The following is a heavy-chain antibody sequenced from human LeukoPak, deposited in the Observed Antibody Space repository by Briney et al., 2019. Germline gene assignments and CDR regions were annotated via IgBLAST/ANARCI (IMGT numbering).Heavy chain of an antibody. D-gene: IGHD2-15*01. CDR2: IYYSGST. CDR1: GGSVSSGSYY. CDR3: ARTPWASHFDY. V-gene: IGHV4-61*01. Sequence: KTSETLSLTCTVSGGSVSSGSYYWSWIRQPPGKGLEWIGYIYYSGSTNYNPSLKSRVTISVDTSKNQFSLKLSSVTAADTAVYYCARTPWASHFDYWGQGTLVTVSS. J-gene: IGHJ4*02.